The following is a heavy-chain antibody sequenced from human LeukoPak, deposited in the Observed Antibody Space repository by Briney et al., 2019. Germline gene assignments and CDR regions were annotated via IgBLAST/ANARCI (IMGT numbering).Heavy chain of an antibody. CDR1: GFTFSSYW. CDR3: ARDGGQSPSITMVRGVIIRYYYYMDV. CDR2: IKQDGSEK. J-gene: IGHJ6*03. D-gene: IGHD3-10*01. Sequence: GGSLRLSCAASGFTFSSYWMSWVRQAPGKGLEWVANIKQDGSEKYYVDSVKGRFTISRDNAKNSLYLQMNSLRAEDTAVYYCARDGGQSPSITMVRGVIIRYYYYMDVWGKGTTVTVSS. V-gene: IGHV3-7*01.